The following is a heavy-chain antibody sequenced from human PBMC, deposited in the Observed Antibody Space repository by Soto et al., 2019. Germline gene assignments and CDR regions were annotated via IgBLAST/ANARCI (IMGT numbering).Heavy chain of an antibody. CDR1: GFTFSSYA. CDR3: ARGGYNFGYGYGDYFDF. Sequence: QVQLVESGGGVVQPGRSLRLSCAASGFTFSSYAMHWVRQAPGKGLDWVTFISYDGNNQYYADSVKGRFTISRDNSKNTLYVQMNSPRAEDTAVYYCARGGYNFGYGYGDYFDFWGQGTLVTVSS. D-gene: IGHD5-18*01. J-gene: IGHJ4*02. CDR2: ISYDGNNQ. V-gene: IGHV3-30-3*01.